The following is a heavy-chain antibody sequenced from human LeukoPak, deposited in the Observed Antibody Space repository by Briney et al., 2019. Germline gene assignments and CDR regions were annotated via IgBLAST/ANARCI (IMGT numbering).Heavy chain of an antibody. D-gene: IGHD3-3*01. J-gene: IGHJ4*02. CDR2: ISGSGGST. CDR1: RFTFSSYA. V-gene: IGHV3-23*01. Sequence: GGSLRLSCAASRFTFSSYAMSWVRQAPGKGLEWVSAISGSGGSTYYADSVKGRFTISGDNSKNTLYLQMNSLRAEDTAVYYCAKDTGYYDFWSGYYSGWGQGTLVTVSS. CDR3: AKDTGYYDFWSGYYSG.